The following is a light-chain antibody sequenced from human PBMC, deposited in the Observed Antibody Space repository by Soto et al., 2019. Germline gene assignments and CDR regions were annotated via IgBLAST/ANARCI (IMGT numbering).Light chain of an antibody. CDR2: GAS. J-gene: IGKJ2*01. Sequence: EIVLTQSPGTLSLSPGERVTLSCRASQSVSSTYLAWYQQKPGQAPRPLIYGASSRATGIPDRLSGSGSGTDFTLTISRLEPEDFAVYYCQQFGSSPLYTFGQGTNLEIK. CDR1: QSVSSTY. V-gene: IGKV3-20*01. CDR3: QQFGSSPLYT.